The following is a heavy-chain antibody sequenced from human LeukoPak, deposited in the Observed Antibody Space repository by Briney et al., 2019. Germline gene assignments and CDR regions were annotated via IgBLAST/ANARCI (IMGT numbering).Heavy chain of an antibody. CDR2: INHSGST. CDR1: GGSFSGYY. Sequence: SETLSLTCAVYGGSFSGYYWSWIRQPPGKGLEWIGEINHSGSTNYNPSLKSRVTISVDTSKNQFSLKLSSVTAADTAVYYCAREVLYNWNDGNYYYYGMDVWGQGTTVTVSS. V-gene: IGHV4-34*01. CDR3: AREVLYNWNDGNYYYYGMDV. D-gene: IGHD1-1*01. J-gene: IGHJ6*02.